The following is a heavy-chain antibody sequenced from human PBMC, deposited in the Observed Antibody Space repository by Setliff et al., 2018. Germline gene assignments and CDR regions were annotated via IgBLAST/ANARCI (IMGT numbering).Heavy chain of an antibody. CDR1: GGTFSSYA. J-gene: IGHJ5*02. V-gene: IGHV1-69*10. CDR2: IIPILGIA. Sequence: GASVKVSCKASGGTFSSYAISWVRQAPGQGLEWMGGIIPILGIANYAQKFQGRVTMTRDTSTSTVYMELSSLRSEDTAVYYCARSEVGSGWGAWGQGTLVTVSS. CDR3: ARSEVGSGWGA. D-gene: IGHD6-19*01.